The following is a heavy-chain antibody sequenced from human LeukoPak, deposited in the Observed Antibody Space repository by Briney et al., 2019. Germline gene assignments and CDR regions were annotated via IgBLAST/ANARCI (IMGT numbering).Heavy chain of an antibody. Sequence: GGSLRLSCADSGFTFSSYWMSWVRQAPGKRLEWVANIKEDGSKKYYVDSVKGRFTISRDNAKNSLYLQMNSLRAEDTALYHCARERSYYEVRGVIDLYYYYMDVWGKGTTVTVSS. V-gene: IGHV3-7*03. CDR2: IKEDGSKK. CDR3: ARERSYYEVRGVIDLYYYYMDV. J-gene: IGHJ6*03. CDR1: GFTFSSYW. D-gene: IGHD3-10*01.